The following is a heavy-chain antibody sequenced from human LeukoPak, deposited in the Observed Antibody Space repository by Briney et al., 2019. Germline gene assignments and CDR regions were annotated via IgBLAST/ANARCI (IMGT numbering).Heavy chain of an antibody. CDR1: GGSISSYY. J-gene: IGHJ3*02. CDR3: ARLRSGYVPFDI. V-gene: IGHV4-59*08. CDR2: IYYSGST. Sequence: SETLSLTCTVSGGSISSYYWSWVRQPPGKGLEWIGYIYYSGSTNYNPSIKGRVTISVDTSKNQFSLKLSSVTAADTAVYYCARLRSGYVPFDIWGQGTMVTVSS. D-gene: IGHD3-22*01.